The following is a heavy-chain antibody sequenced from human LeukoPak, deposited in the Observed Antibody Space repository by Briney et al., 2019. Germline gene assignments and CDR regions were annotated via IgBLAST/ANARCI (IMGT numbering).Heavy chain of an antibody. Sequence: PGGSLRLSCAASGFTFSSYSMNWVRHAPGTGLEWDSSISSSSSYIYYADSVKGRFTISRDNAKNSLYLQMTSLRAEDTAVYYCAREIYGDCVGFRWFAPWGQGTLVTVSS. D-gene: IGHD2-21*02. V-gene: IGHV3-21*01. J-gene: IGHJ5*02. CDR1: GFTFSSYS. CDR2: ISSSSSYI. CDR3: AREIYGDCVGFRWFAP.